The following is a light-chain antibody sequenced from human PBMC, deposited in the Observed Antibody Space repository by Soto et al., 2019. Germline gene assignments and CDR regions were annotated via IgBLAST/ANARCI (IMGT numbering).Light chain of an antibody. CDR1: SSDVGAYDY. J-gene: IGLJ1*01. CDR3: SSYTSSSTRV. CDR2: EVS. Sequence: ALTQPASVSGSPGQSITISCTGTSSDVGAYDYVSWYQQHPDKAPKLMIYEVSHRPSGVSNRFYGSKSVNTATLTISGLQAEDEADYYCSSYTSSSTRVFGTGTKLTVL. V-gene: IGLV2-14*03.